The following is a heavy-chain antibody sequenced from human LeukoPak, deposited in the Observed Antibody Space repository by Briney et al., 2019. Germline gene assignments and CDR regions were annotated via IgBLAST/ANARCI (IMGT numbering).Heavy chain of an antibody. Sequence: ASVKVSCKASGGTFSIYAISWVRQATGQGLEWMGWMNPNSGNTGYAQKFQGRVTMTRNTSISTAYMELSSLRSEDTAVYYCARESRSGIPDWGQGTLVTVSS. J-gene: IGHJ4*02. CDR2: MNPNSGNT. V-gene: IGHV1-8*02. CDR3: ARESRSGIPD. CDR1: GGTFSIYA. D-gene: IGHD3-10*01.